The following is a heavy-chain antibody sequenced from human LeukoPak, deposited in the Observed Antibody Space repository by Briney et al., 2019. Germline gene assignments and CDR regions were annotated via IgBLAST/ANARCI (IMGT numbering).Heavy chain of an antibody. V-gene: IGHV1-69*02. CDR2: IIPILGIA. CDR3: ARAGSSSPYFDY. J-gene: IGHJ4*02. Sequence: VASVKVSCKASGGTFSSYTISWVRQAPGQGLEWMGRIIPILGIANYAQKLQGRVTITADKSTSTAYMELSSLRSEDTAVYYCARAGSSSPYFDYWGQGTLVTVSS. D-gene: IGHD6-13*01. CDR1: GGTFSSYT.